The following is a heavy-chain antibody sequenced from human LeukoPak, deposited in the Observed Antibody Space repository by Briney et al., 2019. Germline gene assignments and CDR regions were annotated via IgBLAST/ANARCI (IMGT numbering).Heavy chain of an antibody. J-gene: IGHJ5*02. CDR3: ARDRGQWLVMEGFDP. D-gene: IGHD6-19*01. Sequence: SETLSLTCTVSGGSISSYYWSWIRQPPGKGLEWIGYIYYSGSTNYNPSLKSRVTISVDTSKNQFSLKLSSVTAADTAVYYCARDRGQWLVMEGFDPWGQGTLVTVSS. CDR1: GGSISSYY. CDR2: IYYSGST. V-gene: IGHV4-59*01.